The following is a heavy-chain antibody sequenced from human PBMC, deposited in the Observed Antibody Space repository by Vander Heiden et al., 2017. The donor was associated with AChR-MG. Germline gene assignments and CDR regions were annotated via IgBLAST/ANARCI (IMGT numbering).Heavy chain of an antibody. CDR3: ARDRGRYFDWLLSDSGYYGMDV. J-gene: IGHJ6*02. D-gene: IGHD3-9*01. CDR1: GYTFTSYG. V-gene: IGHV1-18*01. Sequence: QVQLVQSGAEVKKPGASVKVSCTASGYTFTSYGISWVRQAPGQGLEGMGWISAYNGNTNYAQKLQGRVTMTTDTSTSTAYMELRSLRSDDTAVYYCARDRGRYFDWLLSDSGYYGMDVWGQGTTVTVSS. CDR2: ISAYNGNT.